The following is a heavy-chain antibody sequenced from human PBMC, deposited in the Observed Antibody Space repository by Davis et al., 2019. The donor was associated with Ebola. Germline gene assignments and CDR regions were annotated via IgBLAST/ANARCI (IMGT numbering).Heavy chain of an antibody. J-gene: IGHJ4*02. CDR2: ISAYNGNT. CDR1: GYTFTGYY. D-gene: IGHD2-15*01. Sequence: ASVKVSCKASGYTFTGYYMHWVRQAPGQGLEWMGWISAYNGNTNYAQKLQGRVTMTTDTSTSTAYMELRSLRSDDTAVYYCARGYCSGGSCYSPDYWGQGTLVTVSS. V-gene: IGHV1-18*04. CDR3: ARGYCSGGSCYSPDY.